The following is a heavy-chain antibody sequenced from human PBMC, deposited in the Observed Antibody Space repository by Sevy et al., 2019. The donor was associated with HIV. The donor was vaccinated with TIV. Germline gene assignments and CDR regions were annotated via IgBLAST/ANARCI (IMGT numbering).Heavy chain of an antibody. D-gene: IGHD6-6*01. CDR1: GFTFSSYA. V-gene: IGHV3-30-3*01. CDR3: ARDLKGGSSGY. CDR2: ISYDGSNK. Sequence: GGSLRLSCAASGFTFSSYAMHWVRQAPGKGLEWVAVISYDGSNKYYADSVKGRFTISRVNSKNTLYLQMNSLRAEDTDVYYCARDLKGGSSGYWGQGTLVTVSS. J-gene: IGHJ4*02.